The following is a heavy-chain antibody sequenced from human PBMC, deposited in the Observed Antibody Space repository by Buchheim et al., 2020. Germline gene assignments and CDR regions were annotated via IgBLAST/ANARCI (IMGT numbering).Heavy chain of an antibody. CDR1: GFTFDDHA. V-gene: IGHV3-74*02. D-gene: IGHD6-19*01. J-gene: IGHJ6*02. CDR3: ARVLAKSSGWLGPGGMDV. Sequence: EVQLVESGGGLIHPGGSLRLSCAASGFTFDDHAMHWVRQAPGKGLEWVSRINSDGSSTSYADSVKGRFTISRDNAKNTPYLQMNSLRAEDTAVYYCARVLAKSSGWLGPGGMDVWGQGTT. CDR2: INSDGSST.